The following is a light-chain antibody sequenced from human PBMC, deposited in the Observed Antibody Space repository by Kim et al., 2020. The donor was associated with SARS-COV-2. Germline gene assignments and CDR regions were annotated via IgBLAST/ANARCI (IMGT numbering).Light chain of an antibody. CDR2: DVS. J-gene: IGLJ2*01. CDR3: SSYTSSNSLV. CDR1: SNDVGGHDH. Sequence: QSALTQPASVSGSPGQSITISCTGTSNDVGGHDHVSWYQQHPGKAPKLMIYDVSTRPSGVSYRFSASKSGTTASLTISGLQAEDEAYYYCSSYTSSNSLVFGGGTKVTVL. V-gene: IGLV2-14*03.